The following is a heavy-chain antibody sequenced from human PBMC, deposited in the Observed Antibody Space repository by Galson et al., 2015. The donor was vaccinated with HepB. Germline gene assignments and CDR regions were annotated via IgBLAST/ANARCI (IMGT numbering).Heavy chain of an antibody. CDR2: IYHSGST. Sequence: ETLSLTCAVSGGSISSSNWWSWVRQPPGKGLEWIGEIYHSGSTNYNPSLKSRVTISVDKSKNQFSLKLSSVTAADTAVYYCARGYIAVAGPTPFFDYWGQGTLVTVSS. CDR3: ARGYIAVAGPTPFFDY. J-gene: IGHJ4*02. CDR1: GGSISSSNW. D-gene: IGHD6-19*01. V-gene: IGHV4-4*02.